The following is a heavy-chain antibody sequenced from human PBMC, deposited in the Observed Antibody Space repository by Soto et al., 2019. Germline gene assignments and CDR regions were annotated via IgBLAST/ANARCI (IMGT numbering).Heavy chain of an antibody. CDR1: GGSFSGYY. J-gene: IGHJ6*02. V-gene: IGHV4-34*01. CDR3: AISSLDYGSYYYYGMDV. D-gene: IGHD4-17*01. CDR2: INHSGST. Sequence: PSETLSLTCAVYGGSFSGYYWSWIRQPPGKGLEWIGEINHSGSTNYSPSLKSRVTISVDTSKNQFSLKLSSVTAADTAVYYCAISSLDYGSYYYYGMDVWGQGTTVTVSS.